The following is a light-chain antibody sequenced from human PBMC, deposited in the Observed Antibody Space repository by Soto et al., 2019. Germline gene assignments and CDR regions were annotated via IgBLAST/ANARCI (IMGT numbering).Light chain of an antibody. J-gene: IGKJ1*01. CDR3: LQDSNYPWT. Sequence: AIQMTQSPSSLSASVGDRVTITCRANQDIRNDLGWYQQKPGKAPSVLISAASTLQSGVPSRFSGSGSGTDFTLTISSLQPEDFATYYCLQDSNYPWTFGQGTKVEVK. V-gene: IGKV1-6*01. CDR2: AAS. CDR1: QDIRND.